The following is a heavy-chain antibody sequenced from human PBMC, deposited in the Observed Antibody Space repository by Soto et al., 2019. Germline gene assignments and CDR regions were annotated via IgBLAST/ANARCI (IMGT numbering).Heavy chain of an antibody. Sequence: QVQLVQSGAEVKKPGASVKVSCKASGYTFTGYYMHWVRQAPGQGLEWMGWINPNSGGTNHAQKLQGWLPMTRDTSISPAYMELSRLRSDDTAVYYCSTQRSEWELSFDSWGQGTLVTVSS. CDR3: STQRSEWELSFDS. V-gene: IGHV1-2*04. J-gene: IGHJ4*02. CDR2: INPNSGGT. CDR1: GYTFTGYY. D-gene: IGHD1-26*01.